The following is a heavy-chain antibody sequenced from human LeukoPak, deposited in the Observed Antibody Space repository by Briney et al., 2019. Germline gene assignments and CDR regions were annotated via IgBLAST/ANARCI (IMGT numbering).Heavy chain of an antibody. CDR1: GFTFGDYA. D-gene: IGHD6-19*01. J-gene: IGHJ6*02. V-gene: IGHV3-43*02. CDR2: ISGDGGST. CDR3: AKDQAGAVAGTYYYYGMDV. Sequence: GGSLRLSCAASGFTFGDYAMHWVRQAPGKGLEWVSLISGDGGSTYYADSVKGRFTISRDNSKNSLYLQMNSLRTEDTTLYYCAKDQAGAVAGTYYYYGMDVWGQGTTVTVSS.